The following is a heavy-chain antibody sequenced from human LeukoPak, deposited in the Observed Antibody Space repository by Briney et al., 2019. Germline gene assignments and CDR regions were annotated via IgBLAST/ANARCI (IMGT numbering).Heavy chain of an antibody. CDR1: GFNFSGYC. D-gene: IGHD3/OR15-3a*01. Sequence: PPRRAPGTSFSAPGFNFSGYCMDSGRPAPRKGLGWVTGIAYDGSRKHYADSVKGRFTISRDNSRNTMDLQMNSLRAEDTAVYYCAREFGLVTSHWGQGTLVTVSS. J-gene: IGHJ1*01. CDR2: IAYDGSRK. V-gene: IGHV3-30*03. CDR3: AREFGLVTSH.